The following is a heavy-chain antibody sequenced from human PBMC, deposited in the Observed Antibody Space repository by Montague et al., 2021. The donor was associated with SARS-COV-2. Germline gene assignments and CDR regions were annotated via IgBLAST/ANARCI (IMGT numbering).Heavy chain of an antibody. V-gene: IGHV4-59*07. J-gene: IGHJ6*02. D-gene: IGHD2-8*01. Sequence: SDTLSLTCTVSGGSISGHYWSWIRQPPGKGLEWIGYIYYSGSTKYNPFLESRVTVSVDRSKNQVSLKLSSVTAADTAVYYCARLLRSCTNGVCRTYYYYAMDVWGQGTTVTVSS. CDR3: ARLLRSCTNGVCRTYYYYAMDV. CDR2: IYYSGST. CDR1: GGSISGHY.